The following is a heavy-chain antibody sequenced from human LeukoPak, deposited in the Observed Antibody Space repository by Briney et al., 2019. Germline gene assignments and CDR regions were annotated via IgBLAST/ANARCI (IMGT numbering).Heavy chain of an antibody. Sequence: ASVKVSCKASGYTFTDYFIQWVRQAPGQGPEWMGRINPNTGGTNYARKFQGRVTFTIDTSTNTAYMELSRLRPDDTAVYYCARDGFQGMILYVVYYMDVWGKGTTVTVSS. V-gene: IGHV1-2*06. CDR3: ARDGFQGMILYVVYYMDV. J-gene: IGHJ6*03. D-gene: IGHD2-21*01. CDR1: GYTFTDYF. CDR2: INPNTGGT.